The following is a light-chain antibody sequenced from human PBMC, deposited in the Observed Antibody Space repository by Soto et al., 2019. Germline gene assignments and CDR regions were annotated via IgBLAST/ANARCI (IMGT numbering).Light chain of an antibody. CDR1: QNIDNY. J-gene: IGKJ1*01. Sequence: DIQLTQSPSSLSASLGDRVTISCRASQNIDNYLHWYQQKSGKAPEALIYAASSLRDGVSSRFSGSGYGTEFTLTISRLEPEDFAVYYCQQYGSSGTFGQGTKVDIK. CDR3: QQYGSSGT. CDR2: AAS. V-gene: IGKV1-16*01.